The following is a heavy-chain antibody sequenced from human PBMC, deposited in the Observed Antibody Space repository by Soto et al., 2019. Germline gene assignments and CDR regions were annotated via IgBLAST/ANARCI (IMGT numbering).Heavy chain of an antibody. CDR2: LSYTGNSYYT. CDR3: ARSGRSLLDY. V-gene: IGHV4-30-4*01. J-gene: IGHJ4*02. CDR1: GASISGSDHY. Sequence: QVQLQESGPGLVKASQTLSLTCTVSGASISGSDHYWSWIRQPPGKGLEWIGHLSYTGNSYYTYYNPSLQSRPTMSLDTSNNQFCLNMTSVTAADTAVYFCARSGRSLLDYWGQGALASVSS. D-gene: IGHD1-26*01.